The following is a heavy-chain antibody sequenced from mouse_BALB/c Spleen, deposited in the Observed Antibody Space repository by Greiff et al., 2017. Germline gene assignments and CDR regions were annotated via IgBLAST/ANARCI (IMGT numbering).Heavy chain of an antibody. CDR3: ARSTARASAWFAY. CDR1: GYSITSDYA. J-gene: IGHJ3*01. D-gene: IGHD3-1*01. CDR2: ISYSGST. V-gene: IGHV3-2*02. Sequence: EVQLVESGPGLVKPSQSLSLTCTVTGYSITSDYAWNWIRQFPGNKLEWMGYISYSGSTSYNPSLKSRISITRDTSKNQFFLQLNSVTTEDTATYYCARSTARASAWFAYWGQGTLVTVSA.